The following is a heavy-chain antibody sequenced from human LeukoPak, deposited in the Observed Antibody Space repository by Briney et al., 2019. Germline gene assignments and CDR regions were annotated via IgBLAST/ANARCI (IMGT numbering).Heavy chain of an antibody. CDR2: ISYDGSNK. Sequence: GGSLRLSCAASGFTFSSYGMHWVRQAPGKGLEWVAVISYDGSNKYYADSMKGRFTISRDNSKNTLYLQMNSLRAEDTAVYYCAKLATVTTLGDYWGQGTLVTVSS. CDR3: AKLATVTTLGDY. J-gene: IGHJ4*02. V-gene: IGHV3-30*18. CDR1: GFTFSSYG. D-gene: IGHD4-17*01.